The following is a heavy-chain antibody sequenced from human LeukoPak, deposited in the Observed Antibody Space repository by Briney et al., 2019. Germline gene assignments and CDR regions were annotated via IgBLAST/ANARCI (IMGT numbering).Heavy chain of an antibody. Sequence: SQTLSLTCTVSGGSISSGDYYWSWIRQPPGKGLEWIGYIYYSGSTYYNPSLKSRVTISVDTSKNQFSLKLSSVTAADTAVYYCARNPRTLYYYDSRNAFDIWGQGAMVTVSS. D-gene: IGHD3-22*01. J-gene: IGHJ3*02. CDR2: IYYSGST. CDR3: ARNPRTLYYYDSRNAFDI. CDR1: GGSISSGDYY. V-gene: IGHV4-30-4*08.